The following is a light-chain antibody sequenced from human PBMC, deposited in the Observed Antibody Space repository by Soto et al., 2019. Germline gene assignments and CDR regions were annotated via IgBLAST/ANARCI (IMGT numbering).Light chain of an antibody. CDR3: QQYRSSPWT. V-gene: IGKV3-20*01. CDR2: GAS. CDR1: QSVSSSY. Sequence: EIVLTQSPGTLSLSPGERATLSCRASQSVSSSYLAWYQQKPGQAPRLLIYGASSRATGIPDRFRGSRSGTDFTLTISRLKPEDFAVYFCQQYRSSPWTFGKGTKVQIK. J-gene: IGKJ1*01.